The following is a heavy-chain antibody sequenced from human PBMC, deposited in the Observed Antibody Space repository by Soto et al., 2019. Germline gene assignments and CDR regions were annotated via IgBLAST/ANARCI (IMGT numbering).Heavy chain of an antibody. V-gene: IGHV1-69*12. D-gene: IGHD4-17*01. J-gene: IGHJ4*02. CDR2: IILPFGVP. Sequence: QVRLVQSGAEVKKPGSSVKVSCKASGGTFSNFANNWVRQAPGQGLEWMGGIILPFGVPHYAQKFQGRVTIAADESMTTFYMDLSGLRSDDAAVYYGARGPDYEGYFDYWGQGTLVTVSS. CDR1: GGTFSNFA. CDR3: ARGPDYEGYFDY.